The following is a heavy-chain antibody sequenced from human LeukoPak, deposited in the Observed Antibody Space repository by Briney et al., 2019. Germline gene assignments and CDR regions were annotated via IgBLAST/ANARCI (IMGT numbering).Heavy chain of an antibody. D-gene: IGHD3-22*01. CDR1: GFTFNLYT. CDR2: ISGGSSQR. V-gene: IGHV3-21*01. CDR3: ATTSHAYDTYGLED. J-gene: IGHJ4*02. Sequence: PGGSLRLSCAASGFTFNLYTLNWVRQAPGKGLQWVASISGGSSQRSYTDSLKGRFTISRDNAKKSLYLQMHSLSVEDTATYYCATTSHAYDTYGLEDWGQGPLLTVPS.